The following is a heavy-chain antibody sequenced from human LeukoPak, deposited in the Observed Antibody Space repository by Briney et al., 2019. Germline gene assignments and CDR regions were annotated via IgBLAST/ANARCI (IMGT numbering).Heavy chain of an antibody. J-gene: IGHJ5*02. CDR3: ARDLIDYGDYDRPSNWFDP. CDR1: GFTFSSYS. CDR2: ISSSSSYI. V-gene: IGHV3-21*01. Sequence: PGGSLRLSCAASGFTFSSYSMNWVRQAPGKGLEWVSSISSSSSYIYYADSVKGRFTISRDNAKNSLYLQMNSLRAEDTAVYYCARDLIDYGDYDRPSNWFDPWGQGTLVTVSS. D-gene: IGHD4-17*01.